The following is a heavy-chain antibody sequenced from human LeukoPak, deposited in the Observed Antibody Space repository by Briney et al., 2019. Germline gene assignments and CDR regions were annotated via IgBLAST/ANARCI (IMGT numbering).Heavy chain of an antibody. CDR3: ARTPWAAAV. Sequence: PGGSLRLSCAASGFTFSDYYMSWVRRAPGKGLEWISYITSSGSTIYYADSVKGRFTISRDNAKNSVYLEMNSLRTEDTAVYYCARTPWAAAVWGQGTLVTVSS. CDR2: ITSSGSTI. V-gene: IGHV3-11*01. D-gene: IGHD6-13*01. J-gene: IGHJ4*02. CDR1: GFTFSDYY.